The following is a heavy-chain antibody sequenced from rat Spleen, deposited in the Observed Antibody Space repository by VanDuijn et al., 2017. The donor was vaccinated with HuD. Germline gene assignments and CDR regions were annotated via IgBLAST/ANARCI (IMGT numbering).Heavy chain of an antibody. CDR1: GFSFSDYY. D-gene: IGHD1-11*01. Sequence: EVQLVESDGGLVRPGRSLELSCAASGFSFSDYYMAWVRQAPTKGLEWVATISYDGTTTSYRDSVRGRFTVSRDNAKSTLYLQMDSLRSEDTATYYCARREYGGFFGYFDYWGQGVMVTVSS. V-gene: IGHV5-29*01. CDR2: ISYDGTTT. J-gene: IGHJ2*01. CDR3: ARREYGGFFGYFDY.